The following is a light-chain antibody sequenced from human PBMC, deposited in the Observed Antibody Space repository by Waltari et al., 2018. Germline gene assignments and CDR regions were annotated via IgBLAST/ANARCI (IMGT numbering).Light chain of an antibody. CDR3: QQYNIWPWT. V-gene: IGKV3-15*01. J-gene: IGKJ1*01. CDR1: QSASTS. CDR2: RAS. Sequence: ELVMTQSPATLSVSPGERASLSCRASQSASTSLAWYQQTPGQAPRLLIYRASTGAAGIPERFSGSGSGTEFTLTISSLQSEDSAIYYCQQYNIWPWTFGQGTKVDIK.